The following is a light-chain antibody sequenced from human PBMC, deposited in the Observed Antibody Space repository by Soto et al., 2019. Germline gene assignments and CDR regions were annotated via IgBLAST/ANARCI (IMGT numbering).Light chain of an antibody. CDR2: LEGIGSY. CDR1: SGHSSYI. CDR3: ETWDSNTWV. Sequence: QPVLTQSSSASASLGSSVKLTCSLSSGHSSYIIAWHQQQPGKAPRCLMKLEGIGSYNKGSGVPDRFSGSSSGADRCLTSSNLQFEAEADYYCETWDSNTWVFDGGTQLTVL. J-gene: IGLJ3*02. V-gene: IGLV4-60*02.